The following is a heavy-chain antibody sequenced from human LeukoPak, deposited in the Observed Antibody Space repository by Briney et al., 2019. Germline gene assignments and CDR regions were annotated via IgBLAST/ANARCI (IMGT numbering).Heavy chain of an antibody. D-gene: IGHD5/OR15-5a*01. CDR1: GGSISSYY. J-gene: IGHJ4*02. CDR3: ARIGYRVGY. CDR2: INHSGST. Sequence: SETLSLTCTVSGGSISSYYWSWIRQPPGKGLEWIGEINHSGSTNYNPSLKSRVTISVDTSKNQFSLKLSSVTAADTAVYYCARIGYRVGYWGQGTLVTVSS. V-gene: IGHV4-34*01.